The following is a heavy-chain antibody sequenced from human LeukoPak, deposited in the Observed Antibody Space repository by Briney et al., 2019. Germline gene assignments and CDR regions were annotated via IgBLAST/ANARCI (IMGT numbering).Heavy chain of an antibody. CDR2: ISYDGSNK. CDR1: GFTFSSYG. D-gene: IGHD3-22*01. V-gene: IGHV3-30*18. Sequence: GGSLRLSCAASGFTFSSYGMHWVRQAPGKGLEWVAVISYDGSNKYYADSVKGRFTISRDSSKNTLYLQMNSLRAEDTAVYYCAKDVLHYDSSGYYYIFDYWGQGTLVTVSS. J-gene: IGHJ4*02. CDR3: AKDVLHYDSSGYYYIFDY.